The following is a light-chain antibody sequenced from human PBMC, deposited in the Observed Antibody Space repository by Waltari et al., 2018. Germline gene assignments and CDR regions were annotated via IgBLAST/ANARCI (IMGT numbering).Light chain of an antibody. V-gene: IGKV2-28*01. CDR2: MGS. Sequence: DVVMTQSPLSLPVTPGEPAPIACRSSQSLLHSNGYIYLDWCLQKPGQSPQLLIYMGSNRASGVPDRFSGSGSGTDFTLVISRVEAEDVGIYYCMQALETPWTFGQGTRVEIK. CDR1: QSLLHSNGYIY. CDR3: MQALETPWT. J-gene: IGKJ1*01.